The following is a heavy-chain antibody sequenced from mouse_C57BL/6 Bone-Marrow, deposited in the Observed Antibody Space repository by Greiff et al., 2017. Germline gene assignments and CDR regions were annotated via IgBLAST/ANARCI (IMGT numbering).Heavy chain of an antibody. CDR1: GYTFTGYW. D-gene: IGHD1-1*01. Sequence: LMKPGASVKLSCKATGYTFTGYWIEWVKQRPGHGLEWIGEILPGSGSTNYNEKFKGKATFTADTSSNTAYMQLSSLTTEDSASYYCAREGIYYYGSSYDYYAMDYWGQGTSVTVSS. V-gene: IGHV1-9*01. J-gene: IGHJ4*01. CDR3: AREGIYYYGSSYDYYAMDY. CDR2: ILPGSGST.